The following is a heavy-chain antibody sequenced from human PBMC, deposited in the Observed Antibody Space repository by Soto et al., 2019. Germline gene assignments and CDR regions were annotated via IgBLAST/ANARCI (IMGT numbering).Heavy chain of an antibody. Sequence: EVQLVESGGGLIQPGGSLRLSCAASGFTVSSNYMSWVRQAPGKGLEWVSVIYSGGSTYYADSVKGRFTISRDNSKNTLYLQMTSLRAEDTAVYYCARTPEMGNPAFDIWGQGTMVTVSS. D-gene: IGHD7-27*01. CDR1: GFTVSSNY. V-gene: IGHV3-53*01. CDR2: IYSGGST. CDR3: ARTPEMGNPAFDI. J-gene: IGHJ3*02.